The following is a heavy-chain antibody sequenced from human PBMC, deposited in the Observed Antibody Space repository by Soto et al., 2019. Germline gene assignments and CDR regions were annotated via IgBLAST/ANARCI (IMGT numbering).Heavy chain of an antibody. CDR3: AKDLTMVRGVIYYGMDV. Sequence: EVQLLESGGGLVQPGGSLRLSCAASGLTFSSYAMSWVRQAPGKGLEWVSVISGSGGNTYYADSVKGRFTISRDNSKNTLYLQTNSLRAEDTAVYYCAKDLTMVRGVIYYGMDVWGQGTTVTVSS. D-gene: IGHD3-10*01. CDR1: GLTFSSYA. V-gene: IGHV3-23*01. J-gene: IGHJ6*02. CDR2: ISGSGGNT.